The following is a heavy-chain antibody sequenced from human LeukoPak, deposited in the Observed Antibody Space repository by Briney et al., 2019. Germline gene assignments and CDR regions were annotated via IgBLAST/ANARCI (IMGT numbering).Heavy chain of an antibody. CDR1: GYNFTSYW. J-gene: IGHJ3*02. CDR2: IYPGDSDT. V-gene: IGHV5-51*01. D-gene: IGHD2-15*01. Sequence: GESLKISCKGSGYNFTSYWIGWVRQMPGRGLEWMGIIYPGDSDTRYSPSFHGQVTMSADRSISTAYLQWRSLKASDTAMYYCARRGYCSGGDCYSAAFDIWGQGTMVTVSS. CDR3: ARRGYCSGGDCYSAAFDI.